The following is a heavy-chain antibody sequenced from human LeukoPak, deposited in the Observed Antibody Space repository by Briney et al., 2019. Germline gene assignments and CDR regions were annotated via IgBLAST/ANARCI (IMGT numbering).Heavy chain of an antibody. J-gene: IGHJ4*02. CDR1: GYTFTSYY. CDR3: ARDGYSGSEVAVGSYYFDY. V-gene: IGHV1-46*01. CDR2: INPSGGST. D-gene: IGHD1-26*01. Sequence: ASVKVSCKASGYTFTSYYMHWVRQAPGQGLEWMGIINPSGGSTSYAQKFQGRVTMTRDTSTSTAYMELRSLRSDDTAVYYCARDGYSGSEVAVGSYYFDYWGQGTLVTVSS.